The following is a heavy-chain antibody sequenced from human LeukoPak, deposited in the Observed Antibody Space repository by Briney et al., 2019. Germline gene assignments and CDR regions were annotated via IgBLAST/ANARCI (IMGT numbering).Heavy chain of an antibody. D-gene: IGHD6-13*01. CDR1: SFTFSSYE. V-gene: IGHV3-48*03. CDR2: ISRSGSNI. J-gene: IGHJ4*02. CDR3: ARSSSWYDPLN. Sequence: AGGSLTLSRAPASFTFSSYEMNWARQAPGKGRGWVSYISRSGSNIYYEDSVKGRFTISRDNAKTSLYLQMNSLHAEDTAVYYCARSSSWYDPLNWGQGTLVTVSS.